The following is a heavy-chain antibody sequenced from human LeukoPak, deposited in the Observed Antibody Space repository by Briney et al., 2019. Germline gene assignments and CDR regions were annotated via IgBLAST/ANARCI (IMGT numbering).Heavy chain of an antibody. Sequence: GGSLRLSCAASDSIFRHYGMHWVRQAPGKGLEWVAVIGDDGTNRHYGDSVKGRFTISRDKSKNAVYLQMDSLRAEDTVVYYCAGGNGYHPLTTYWGQGTLVTVSS. CDR2: IGDDGTNR. J-gene: IGHJ1*01. CDR1: DSIFRHYG. D-gene: IGHD3-22*01. V-gene: IGHV3-33*01. CDR3: AGGNGYHPLTTY.